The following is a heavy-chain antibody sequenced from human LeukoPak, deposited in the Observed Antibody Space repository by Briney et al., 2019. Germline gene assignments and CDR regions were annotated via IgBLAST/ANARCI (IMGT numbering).Heavy chain of an antibody. Sequence: PSETLSLTCTVSGVSISSYYWSWIRQPPGKGLEWIGYIYYSGSTNYNPSLKSRVTISVDTSKNQFSLKLSSVTAADTAVYYCARLPPYSSSWYFDYWGQGTLVTVSS. CDR1: GVSISSYY. V-gene: IGHV4-59*12. D-gene: IGHD6-13*01. CDR3: ARLPPYSSSWYFDY. J-gene: IGHJ4*02. CDR2: IYYSGST.